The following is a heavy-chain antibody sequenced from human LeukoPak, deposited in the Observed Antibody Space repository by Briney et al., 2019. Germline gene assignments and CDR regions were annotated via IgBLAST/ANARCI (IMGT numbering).Heavy chain of an antibody. V-gene: IGHV1-46*01. CDR1: GYTLTRYH. CDR3: ARDQEGFDY. Sequence: ASVKVSCKASGYTLTRYHMHWVRQAPGQGLEWLGIINCSGGSTNYAQMFQGRVTMTRDTSTSTVHMELSGLRSEDTAVYYCARDQEGFDYWGQGTLVTVSS. CDR2: INCSGGST. J-gene: IGHJ4*02.